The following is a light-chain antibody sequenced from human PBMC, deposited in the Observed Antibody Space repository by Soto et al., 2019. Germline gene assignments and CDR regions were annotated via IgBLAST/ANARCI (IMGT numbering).Light chain of an antibody. CDR3: QRYNNWPGT. V-gene: IGKV3-15*01. J-gene: IGKJ1*01. Sequence: EIVLTQSPGTLSVSPGERATLSCRAGQSVSSKLAWYQQKPGQAPRLLFYGASTGATGIPARFSGSGSETEFTLSISSLQSEDFAVYYCQRYNNWPGTFGQGTKVDIK. CDR2: GAS. CDR1: QSVSSK.